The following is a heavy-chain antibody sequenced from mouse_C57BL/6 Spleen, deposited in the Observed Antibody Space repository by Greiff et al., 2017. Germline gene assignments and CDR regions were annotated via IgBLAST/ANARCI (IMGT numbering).Heavy chain of an antibody. CDR3: ARSPTAMDY. CDR2: IYPGDGDT. Sequence: QVQLKESGAELVKPGASVKISCKASGYAFSSYWMNWVKPRPGKGLEWIGQIYPGDGDTNYNGKFKGKATLTADKSSSTAYMQLSSLTSEDSAVYFCARSPTAMDYWGQGTSVTVSS. J-gene: IGHJ4*01. CDR1: GYAFSSYW. V-gene: IGHV1-80*01.